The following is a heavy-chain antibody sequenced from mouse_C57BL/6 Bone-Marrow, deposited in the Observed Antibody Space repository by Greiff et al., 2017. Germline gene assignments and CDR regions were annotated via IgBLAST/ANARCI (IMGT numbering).Heavy chain of an antibody. CDR2: IDPANGNT. J-gene: IGHJ4*01. CDR1: GFNIKNSY. Sequence: EVQLQQSVAELVRPGASVKLSCTASGFNIKNSYMHWVKQRPEQGLEWIGRIDPANGNTKYAPKFKGKATMTAATSSNPAYLQLTSLTSEDTDIYYFAKGLDCYGSNLYAMGYWGQRTSSTFSS. CDR3: AKGLDCYGSNLYAMGY. D-gene: IGHD1-1*01. V-gene: IGHV14-3*01.